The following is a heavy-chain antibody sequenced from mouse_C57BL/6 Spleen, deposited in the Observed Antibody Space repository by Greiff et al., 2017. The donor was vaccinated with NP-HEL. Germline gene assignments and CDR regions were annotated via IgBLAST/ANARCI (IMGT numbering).Heavy chain of an antibody. V-gene: IGHV5-17*01. CDR3: ARPLYYGNYRYAMDY. J-gene: IGHJ4*01. CDR1: GFTFSDYG. CDR2: ISSGSSTI. Sequence: EVQLVESGGGLVKPGGSLKLSCAASGFTFSDYGMHWVRQAPEQGLEWVAYISSGSSTIYYADTVKGRFTISRDNAKNTLFLQMTSLRSEDTAMYYCARPLYYGNYRYAMDYWGQGTSVTVSS. D-gene: IGHD2-1*01.